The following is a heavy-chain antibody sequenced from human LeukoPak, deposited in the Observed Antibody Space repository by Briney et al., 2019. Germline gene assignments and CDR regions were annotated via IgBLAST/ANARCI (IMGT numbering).Heavy chain of an antibody. D-gene: IGHD2-2*01. CDR1: GGSISSGGYY. Sequence: SETLSLTCTVSGGSISSGGYYWGWIRQTPGKGLEWIGSIYHSGTTYYNPSLRSRVTISVDTPKNQFSLKVNSVTAADTAVFYCARMPQVVPVSYYFDYWGQGTLVTVSS. CDR3: ARMPQVVPVSYYFDY. J-gene: IGHJ4*02. V-gene: IGHV4-39*07. CDR2: IYHSGTT.